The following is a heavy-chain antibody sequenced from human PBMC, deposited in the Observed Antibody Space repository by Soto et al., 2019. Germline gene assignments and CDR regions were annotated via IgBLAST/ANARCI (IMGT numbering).Heavy chain of an antibody. CDR2: ISSSSNYI. D-gene: IGHD5-12*01. J-gene: IGHJ5*01. CDR3: ARDRGSEVFDS. Sequence: GGSLRLSCAASGFNFNVYSMNWVRQAPGKGLEWISSISSSSNYIHYRDSVRGRFTISRDNAKNSLYLQLDSLRVEDTAVYFCARDRGSEVFDSWGQGTLVTVYS. CDR1: GFNFNVYS. V-gene: IGHV3-21*01.